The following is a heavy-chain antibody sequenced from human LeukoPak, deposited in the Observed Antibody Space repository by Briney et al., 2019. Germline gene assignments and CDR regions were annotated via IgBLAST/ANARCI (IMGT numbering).Heavy chain of an antibody. D-gene: IGHD1-1*01. CDR1: GFTVSSNY. Sequence: GGSLRLSCAASGFTVSSNYMSWVRQAPGKGLEWVGRIKSKTDGGTTDYAAPVKGRFTISRDDSKNTLYLQMNSLKTEDTAVYYCTTDTTSAESPTKTFDYWGQGTLVTVSS. J-gene: IGHJ4*02. CDR2: IKSKTDGGTT. V-gene: IGHV3-15*01. CDR3: TTDTTSAESPTKTFDY.